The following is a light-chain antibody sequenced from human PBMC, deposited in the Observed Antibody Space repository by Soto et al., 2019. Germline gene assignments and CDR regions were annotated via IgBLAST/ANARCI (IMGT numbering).Light chain of an antibody. Sequence: QSVLTQPPSASGTPGQRVTISCSGSSSNIGNNYLYWYQQLPGMAPKLLVYKNNQRPSGVPERFSGSKSGTSASLAISGLRSEDEADYYCATWDDSLSGYVFATGTNVTVL. V-gene: IGLV1-47*01. CDR2: KNN. CDR1: SSNIGNNY. CDR3: ATWDDSLSGYV. J-gene: IGLJ1*01.